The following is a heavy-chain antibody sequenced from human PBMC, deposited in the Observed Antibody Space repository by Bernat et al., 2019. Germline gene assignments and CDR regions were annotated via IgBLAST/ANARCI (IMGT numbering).Heavy chain of an antibody. CDR3: ARGVYYYYYMDV. CDR2: INSDGSGT. J-gene: IGHJ6*03. V-gene: IGHV3-74*01. Sequence: EVQLVESGGGLVQPGGSLRLSCAASGFTFSSYWMHWVRQAPGKGLVWVSRINSDGSGTSYADSVKGRFTISRDNAKNTLYLQMNSLRAEDTAVYYCARGVYYYYYMDVWGKGTTVTVSS. CDR1: GFTFSSYW.